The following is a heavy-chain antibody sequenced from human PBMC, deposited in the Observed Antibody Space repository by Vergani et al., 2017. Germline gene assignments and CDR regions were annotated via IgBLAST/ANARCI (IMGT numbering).Heavy chain of an antibody. CDR2: INHSGST. D-gene: IGHD1-26*01. V-gene: IGHV4-34*01. Sequence: QVQLQQWGAGLLKPSETLSLTCAVYGGSFSGYYWSWIRQPPGKGLEWIGEINHSGSTNYNPSLKSRVTISVDTSKNQFSLKLSSVTAADTAGYSCAGGRGSYQYYYYYYYMDVWGKGTTVTVSS. CDR3: AGGRGSYQYYYYYYYMDV. J-gene: IGHJ6*03. CDR1: GGSFSGYY.